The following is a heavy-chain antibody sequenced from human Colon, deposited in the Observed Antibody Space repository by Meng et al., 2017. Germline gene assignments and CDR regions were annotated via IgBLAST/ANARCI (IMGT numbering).Heavy chain of an antibody. CDR2: INPNSGGT. J-gene: IGHJ2*01. V-gene: IGHV1-2*02. Sequence: ASVKVSCKASGYTFTGYYMHWVRQAPGQGLEWMGWINPNSGGTNYAQKFQGRVTMTRDTSISTAYMELSRLRSDDTAVYYCARVDTAMVSYWYFDLWGRGTPVTVSS. CDR1: GYTFTGYY. CDR3: ARVDTAMVSYWYFDL. D-gene: IGHD5-18*01.